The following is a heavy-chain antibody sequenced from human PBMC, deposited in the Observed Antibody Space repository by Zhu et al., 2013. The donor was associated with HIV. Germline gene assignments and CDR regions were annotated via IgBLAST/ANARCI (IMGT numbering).Heavy chain of an antibody. Sequence: QVQLVQSGAEVKKPGASVKVSCKASGYTFTGYSMHWVRQAPGQGLEWMGWINPNSGDTNYAQKFQGRVTMTRDTSISTAYMELSRLKSDDTAVYYCASLEPLGYCSGGSCPSWDTFDSRGVRGTLVTVSS. D-gene: IGHD2-15*01. J-gene: IGHJ2*01. CDR2: INPNSGDT. V-gene: IGHV1-2*02. CDR3: ASLEPLGYCSGGSCPSWDTFDSR. CDR1: GYTFTGYS.